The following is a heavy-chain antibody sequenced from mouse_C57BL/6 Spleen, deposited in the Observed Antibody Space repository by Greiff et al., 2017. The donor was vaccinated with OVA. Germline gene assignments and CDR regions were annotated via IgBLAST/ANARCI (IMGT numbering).Heavy chain of an antibody. Sequence: EVQLQQSGPVLVKPGASVKMSCKASGYTFTDYYMNWVKQSHGKSLEWIGVINPYNGGTSYNQKFKGKATLTVDKSSSTAYMELNSLTSEDSAVYYCAIFDTTVVVDYWGQGTTLTVSS. CDR3: AIFDTTVVVDY. D-gene: IGHD1-1*01. CDR2: INPYNGGT. V-gene: IGHV1-19*01. J-gene: IGHJ2*01. CDR1: GYTFTDYY.